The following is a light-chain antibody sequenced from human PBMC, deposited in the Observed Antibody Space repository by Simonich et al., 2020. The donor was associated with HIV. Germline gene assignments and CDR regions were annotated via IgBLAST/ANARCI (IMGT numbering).Light chain of an antibody. Sequence: EIVLTQSPSTLSVSPWERATLSCRASQSVSSHFAWYQQNPGQAPSLLIYGASTRATGIPARFSGSGSGTEFTLTISSLQSEDFAVYYCQQYNNWPPVTFGQGTKLEIK. J-gene: IGKJ2*01. CDR1: QSVSSH. V-gene: IGKV3-15*01. CDR3: QQYNNWPPVT. CDR2: GAS.